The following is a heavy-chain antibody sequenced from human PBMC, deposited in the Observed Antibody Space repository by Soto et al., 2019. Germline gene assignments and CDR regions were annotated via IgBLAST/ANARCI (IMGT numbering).Heavy chain of an antibody. CDR3: ARESRRYFDWLWWFDY. J-gene: IGHJ4*02. CDR1: GYTFTRYY. CDR2: INPSGGST. V-gene: IGHV1-2*04. D-gene: IGHD3-9*01. Sequence: ASVKVSCKASGYTFTRYYMHWVRQAPGQGLEWMGIINPSGGSTNYAQKFQGWVTMTRDTSISTAYMELSRLRSDDTAVYYCARESRRYFDWLWWFDYWGQGTLVTVSS.